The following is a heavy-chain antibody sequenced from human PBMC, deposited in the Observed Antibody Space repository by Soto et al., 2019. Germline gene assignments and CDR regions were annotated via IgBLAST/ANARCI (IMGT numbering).Heavy chain of an antibody. Sequence: QVQLVQSGAEVKKPGSSVKVSCKASGGTFSSYAISWVRQAPGQGLEWMGGIIPIFGTANYAQKFQGRVTITADESTSTAYMELRSLRSEDTAVYYCARAIYYYDSSGYPNDAFDIWGKGTMVTVSS. J-gene: IGHJ3*02. CDR2: IIPIFGTA. D-gene: IGHD3-22*01. CDR3: ARAIYYYDSSGYPNDAFDI. V-gene: IGHV1-69*12. CDR1: GGTFSSYA.